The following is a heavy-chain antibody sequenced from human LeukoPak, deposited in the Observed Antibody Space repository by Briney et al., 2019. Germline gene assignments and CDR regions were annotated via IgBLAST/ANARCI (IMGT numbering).Heavy chain of an antibody. Sequence: GGSLRLSCKVSGFTFDDYAMHWVRHTPGKGLEWVSGITWNRDNIGYGDSVKGRFTISRDNVKNVLYLQMNSLRPEDTALYYCAKDLSSAITSALVLDVWGQGTTVTVSS. CDR3: AKDLSSAITSALVLDV. J-gene: IGHJ6*02. CDR2: ITWNRDNI. CDR1: GFTFDDYA. D-gene: IGHD3-22*01. V-gene: IGHV3-9*01.